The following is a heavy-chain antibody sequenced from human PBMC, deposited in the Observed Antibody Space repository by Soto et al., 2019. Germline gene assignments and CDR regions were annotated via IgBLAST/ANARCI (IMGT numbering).Heavy chain of an antibody. CDR2: TSSSGSTI. J-gene: IGHJ4*02. Sequence: PWGSLRVRCASSVLTFSDYYMSWIRQAPGKGLEWVSYTSSSGSTIYYADSVKGRFTISRDNAKNSLYLQMNSLRAEDTAVYYCARDGYSYGLFYWGQGTLVTVSS. D-gene: IGHD5-18*01. V-gene: IGHV3-11*01. CDR3: ARDGYSYGLFY. CDR1: VLTFSDYY.